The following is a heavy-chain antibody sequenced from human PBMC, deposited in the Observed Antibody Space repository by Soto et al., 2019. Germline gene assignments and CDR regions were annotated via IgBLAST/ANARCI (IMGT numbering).Heavy chain of an antibody. Sequence: QVQLVQSGAEVRKPGSSVTVSCKASGGTFSTYGITWVRQAPGQGLEWMGTIIPLIGTANYAQRFRGRVTITADESTTTAYMELTRLRSEDTAVYYCARVVMTTVPASFYYGLDVWCQGTTVTVSS. CDR3: ARVVMTTVPASFYYGLDV. D-gene: IGHD4-4*01. V-gene: IGHV1-69*18. J-gene: IGHJ6*02. CDR2: IIPLIGTA. CDR1: GGTFSTYG.